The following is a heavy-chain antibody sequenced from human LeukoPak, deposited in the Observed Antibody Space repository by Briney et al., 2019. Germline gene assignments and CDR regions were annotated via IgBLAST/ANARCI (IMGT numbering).Heavy chain of an antibody. CDR2: IYPGDSDT. D-gene: IGHD1-26*01. Sequence: GESLKISCKGSRXTFTSYWSGWVRQMPGKGLEWMGIIYPGDSDTRYSPSFQGQVTISADKSTSTAYLQWSSLKASDTAMYYCARLSGSYWDYFDYWGQGTLVTVPS. V-gene: IGHV5-51*01. J-gene: IGHJ4*02. CDR3: ARLSGSYWDYFDY. CDR1: RXTFTSYW.